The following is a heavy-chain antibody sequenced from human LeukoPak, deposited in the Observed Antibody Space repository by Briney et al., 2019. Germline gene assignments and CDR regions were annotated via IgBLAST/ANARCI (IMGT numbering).Heavy chain of an antibody. CDR3: ARDRGYCSSTSCYIGEYNWFDP. V-gene: IGHV1-69*05. Sequence: RVASVKVSCKASGGTFSSYAISWVPQAPGQGLEWMGGIIPIFGTANYAQKFQGRVTITTDESTSTAYMELSSLRSEDTAVYYCARDRGYCSSTSCYIGEYNWFDPWGQGTLVTVSS. J-gene: IGHJ5*02. CDR1: GGTFSSYA. CDR2: IIPIFGTA. D-gene: IGHD2-2*02.